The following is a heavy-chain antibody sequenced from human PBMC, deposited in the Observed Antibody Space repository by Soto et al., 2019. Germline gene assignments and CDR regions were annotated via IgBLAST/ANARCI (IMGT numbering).Heavy chain of an antibody. J-gene: IGHJ3*02. CDR2: IYYSGST. Sequence: SETLSLTCTVSGGSISSYYWSWIRQPPGKGLEWIGYIYYSGSTNYNPSLKSRVTISVDTSKNQFSLKLSSVTAADTAVYYCARDQGRNIRDDDFDIWGQGTMVTVSS. CDR1: GGSISSYY. CDR3: ARDQGRNIRDDDFDI. V-gene: IGHV4-59*01. D-gene: IGHD3-10*01.